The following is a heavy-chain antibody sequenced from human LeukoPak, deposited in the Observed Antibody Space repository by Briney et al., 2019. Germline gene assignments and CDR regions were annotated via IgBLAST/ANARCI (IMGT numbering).Heavy chain of an antibody. D-gene: IGHD3-16*01. CDR1: GGSFSGYY. V-gene: IGHV4-34*01. CDR3: ARAAWGSRRLLYWYFDL. Sequence: SETLSLTCAVYGGSFSGYYWSWIRQPPGKGLEWIGEINHSGSTNYNPSLKSRVTISVDTSKNQFSLKLSSVTAADTAVYYCARAAWGSRRLLYWYFDLWGRGTLVTVSS. CDR2: INHSGST. J-gene: IGHJ2*01.